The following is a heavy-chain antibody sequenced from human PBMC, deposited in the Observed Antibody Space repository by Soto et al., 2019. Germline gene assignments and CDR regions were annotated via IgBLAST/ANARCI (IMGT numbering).Heavy chain of an antibody. CDR3: ARQDDMAMVSDY. Sequence: ETLSLTCTVSGGSISSSSYYWGWIRQPPGKGLEWIGSIYYSGSTYYNPSLKSRVTISVDTSKNQFSLKLSSVTAADTAVYYCARQDDMAMVSDYWGQGTLVTVSS. CDR1: GGSISSSSYY. CDR2: IYYSGST. V-gene: IGHV4-39*01. J-gene: IGHJ4*02. D-gene: IGHD5-18*01.